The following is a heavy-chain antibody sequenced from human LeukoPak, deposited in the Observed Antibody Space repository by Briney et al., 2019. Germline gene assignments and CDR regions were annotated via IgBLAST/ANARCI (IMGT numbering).Heavy chain of an antibody. V-gene: IGHV4-34*01. CDR3: ARGYCSGGSCYMRGIDY. J-gene: IGHJ4*02. D-gene: IGHD2-15*01. CDR2: INHSGST. CDR1: DGSFSGYY. Sequence: SETLSLTCAVYDGSFSGYYWSWIRQPPGKGLEWIGEINHSGSTNYNPSLKSRVTISVDTSKNQFSLKLSSVTAADTAVYYCARGYCSGGSCYMRGIDYWGQGTLVTVSS.